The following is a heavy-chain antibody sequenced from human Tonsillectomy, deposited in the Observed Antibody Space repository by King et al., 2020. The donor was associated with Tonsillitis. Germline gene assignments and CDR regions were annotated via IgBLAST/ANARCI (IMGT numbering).Heavy chain of an antibody. Sequence: VQLQQWGAGLLKPSETLSLTCTVYGGSFSGYYWSWIRQPPEKGLEWIGEINHSGSTNYNPSLKSRVTISVDTSKNQFSLKLSSVTAADTAVYYCARGTPYCSGGRCFDYWGQGTLVTVSS. CDR1: GGSFSGYY. D-gene: IGHD2-15*01. CDR2: INHSGST. J-gene: IGHJ4*02. V-gene: IGHV4-34*01. CDR3: ARGTPYCSGGRCFDY.